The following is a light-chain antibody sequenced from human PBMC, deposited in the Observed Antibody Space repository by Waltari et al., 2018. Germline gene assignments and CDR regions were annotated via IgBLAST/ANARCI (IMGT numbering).Light chain of an antibody. CDR3: QHYVRLPAT. Sequence: GERVTLSCRASQSVSRSLAWYQQKPGQAPKLLIYGASTRATGIPDRFTGSGSGTDFSLTISSLEPEDFAIYFCQHYVRLPATFGQGTKVEIK. CDR1: QSVSRS. CDR2: GAS. V-gene: IGKV3-20*01. J-gene: IGKJ1*01.